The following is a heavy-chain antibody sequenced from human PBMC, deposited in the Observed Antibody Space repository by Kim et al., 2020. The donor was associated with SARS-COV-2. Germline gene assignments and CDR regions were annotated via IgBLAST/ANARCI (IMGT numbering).Heavy chain of an antibody. D-gene: IGHD3-10*01. J-gene: IGHJ6*02. CDR2: IIPIFGTA. V-gene: IGHV1-69*13. CDR3: ARTGELLIGYYYYGMDV. CDR1: GGTFSSYA. Sequence: SVKVSCKASGGTFSSYAISWVRQAPGQGLEWMGGIIPIFGTANYAQKFQGRVTITADESTSTAYMELSSLRSEDTAVYYCARTGELLIGYYYYGMDVWGQGTTVTVSS.